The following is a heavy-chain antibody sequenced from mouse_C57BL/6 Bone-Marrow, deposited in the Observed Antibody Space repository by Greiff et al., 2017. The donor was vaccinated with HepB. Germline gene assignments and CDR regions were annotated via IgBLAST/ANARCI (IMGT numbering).Heavy chain of an antibody. J-gene: IGHJ1*03. V-gene: IGHV1-75*01. CDR2: IFPGSGST. CDR1: GYTFTDYY. Sequence: QVQLQQSGPELVKPGASVKISCKASGYTFTDYYINWVKQRPGQGLEWIGWIFPGSGSTYYNEKFKGKATLTVDKSSSTAYMLLSSLTSEDSAVYFCASSGMPDGYYVGYFDVWGTGTTVTVSS. D-gene: IGHD2-3*01. CDR3: ASSGMPDGYYVGYFDV.